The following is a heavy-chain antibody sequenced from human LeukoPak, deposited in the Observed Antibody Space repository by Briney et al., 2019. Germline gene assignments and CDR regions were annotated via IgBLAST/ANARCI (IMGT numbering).Heavy chain of an antibody. Sequence: GGSLRLSCEASGLNFSTYGLHWVRQAPGKGLEWVGFTRYDGNYVKYADSVKGRFTISRDNSKKTLYLQMNSLRPADTAVYYCAKAAVTTFLYYYYYMDVWGKGTTVTVS. CDR3: AKAAVTTFLYYYYYMDV. CDR1: GLNFSTYG. J-gene: IGHJ6*03. D-gene: IGHD4-11*01. V-gene: IGHV3-30*02. CDR2: TRYDGNYV.